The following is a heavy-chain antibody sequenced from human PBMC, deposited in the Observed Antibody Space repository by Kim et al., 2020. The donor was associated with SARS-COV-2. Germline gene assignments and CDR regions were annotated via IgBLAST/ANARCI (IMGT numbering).Heavy chain of an antibody. J-gene: IGHJ4*02. CDR3: AKSYSSGRPFYFDY. D-gene: IGHD6-19*01. Sequence: ADSGKGRFTTSRDNPKSTLDLQMNGLRAEDTALYYCAKSYSSGRPFYFDYWGQGTLVTVSS. V-gene: IGHV3-23*01.